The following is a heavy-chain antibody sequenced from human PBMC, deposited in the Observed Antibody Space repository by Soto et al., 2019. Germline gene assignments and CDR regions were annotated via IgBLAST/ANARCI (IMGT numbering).Heavy chain of an antibody. CDR3: ARHDYGGFGL. D-gene: IGHD4-17*01. V-gene: IGHV4-59*05. CDR1: GGSISGYY. CDR2: IYYSRST. Sequence: SETLSLTCTVSGGSISGYYWSWLRQPPGKGLEWIGSIYYSRSTYYNPSLKSRVTISVDTSKNQFSLKLSSVTAADTAVYYCARHDYGGFGLWGQGTLVTVSS. J-gene: IGHJ4*02.